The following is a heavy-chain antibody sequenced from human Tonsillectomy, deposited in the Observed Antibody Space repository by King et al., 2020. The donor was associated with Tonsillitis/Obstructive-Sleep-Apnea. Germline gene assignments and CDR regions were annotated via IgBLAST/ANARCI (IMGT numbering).Heavy chain of an antibody. Sequence: VQLVESGGGLVQPGGSLRLSCAASGFTLSSYWMSWVRQAPGKGREWVANIKQDGSEKYYVDSVKGRFTISRDNAKNSLYLQMNSLRAEDTAVYYCARDIWLDYWGQGTLVTVSS. CDR3: ARDIWLDY. V-gene: IGHV3-7*01. D-gene: IGHD3-10*01. CDR1: GFTLSSYW. J-gene: IGHJ4*02. CDR2: IKQDGSEK.